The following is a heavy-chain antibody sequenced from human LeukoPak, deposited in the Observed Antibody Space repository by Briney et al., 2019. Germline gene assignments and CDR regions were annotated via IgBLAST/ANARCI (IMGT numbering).Heavy chain of an antibody. CDR1: GYTFSYYS. D-gene: IGHD2-15*01. CDR2: IKKKGDGETI. J-gene: IGHJ5*02. Sequence: GGSLRLSCAASGYTFSYYSMNWVRQAPGKGLEWVARIKKKGDGETIDYAAPVKGRFTISRDDSRSTLFLQMNNLKTEDTAMYYCAAHAWFDPWGQGTLVIVSS. V-gene: IGHV3-15*01. CDR3: AAHAWFDP.